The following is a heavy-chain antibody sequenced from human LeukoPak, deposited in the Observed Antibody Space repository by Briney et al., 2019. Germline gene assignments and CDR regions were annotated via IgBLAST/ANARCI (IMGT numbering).Heavy chain of an antibody. D-gene: IGHD3-10*01. Sequence: GGSLRLSCAASGFTVSSNYMSWVRQAPGKGLEWVSVIYSGGSTYYADSVKGRFTISRDNSKNTLYLQMNSLRAEDTAVYYCASTEDTSYAFDIWGQGTMVTVSS. V-gene: IGHV3-66*01. CDR1: GFTVSSNY. CDR3: ASTEDTSYAFDI. CDR2: IYSGGST. J-gene: IGHJ3*02.